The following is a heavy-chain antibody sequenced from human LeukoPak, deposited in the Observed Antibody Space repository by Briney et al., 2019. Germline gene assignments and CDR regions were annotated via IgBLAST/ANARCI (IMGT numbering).Heavy chain of an antibody. V-gene: IGHV3-30*03. D-gene: IGHD5-18*01. Sequence: AGGSLRLSCAASGFTFSSYGMHWVRQAPGKGLEWVAVISCDGSNKYYADSVKGRFTISRDNAKNSLFLQMNSLRAEDTALYYCATRSRGYSYGGFDYWGQGTLVTVSS. CDR1: GFTFSSYG. CDR3: ATRSRGYSYGGFDY. J-gene: IGHJ4*02. CDR2: ISCDGSNK.